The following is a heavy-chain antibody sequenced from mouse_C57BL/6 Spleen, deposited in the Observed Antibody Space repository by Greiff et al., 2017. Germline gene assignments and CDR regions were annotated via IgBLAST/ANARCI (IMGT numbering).Heavy chain of an antibody. V-gene: IGHV2-2*01. Sequence: QVQLKASGPGLVQPSQSLSITCTVSGFSLTSYGVHWVRQSPGKGLEWLGVIWSGGSTDYNAAFISRLSISKDNSKSQVFFKMNSLQADDTAIYYCARKFYDYAWFAYWGQGTLVTVSA. D-gene: IGHD2-4*01. CDR3: ARKFYDYAWFAY. CDR1: GFSLTSYG. J-gene: IGHJ3*01. CDR2: IWSGGST.